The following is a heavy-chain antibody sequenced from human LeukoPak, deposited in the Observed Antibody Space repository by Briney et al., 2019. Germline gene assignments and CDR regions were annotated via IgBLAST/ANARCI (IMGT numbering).Heavy chain of an antibody. CDR3: ARGRDSSSSYPGY. CDR1: GFTFSSYA. V-gene: IGHV3-30*04. J-gene: IGHJ4*02. CDR2: ISYDGSNK. D-gene: IGHD6-6*01. Sequence: GGSLRLSCAASGFTFSSYAMHWVRQAPGKGLEWVAVISYDGSNKYYADSVKGRFTISRDNVKNSLYLQMNSLRAEDTAVYYCARGRDSSSSYPGYWGQGTLVTVSS.